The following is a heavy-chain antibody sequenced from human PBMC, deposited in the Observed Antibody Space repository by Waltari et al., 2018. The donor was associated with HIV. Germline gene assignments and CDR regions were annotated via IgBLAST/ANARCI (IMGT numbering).Heavy chain of an antibody. CDR3: ASARETMGVDFDS. J-gene: IGHJ4*02. CDR2: IIPMSNTP. D-gene: IGHD3-16*01. V-gene: IGHV1-69*08. Sequence: QVQLVQSGAEVQKPGSSVKVSCKASGGAFRSYTINWVRKAPGQGLEWLGIIIPMSNTPNNARKFQARGTITADKTTSAADRGLTSLRSDDAAVYYCASARETMGVDFDSWGLGTLVTVSS. CDR1: GGAFRSYT.